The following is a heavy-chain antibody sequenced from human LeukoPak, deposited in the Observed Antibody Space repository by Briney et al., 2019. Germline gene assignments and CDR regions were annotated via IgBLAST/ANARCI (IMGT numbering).Heavy chain of an antibody. Sequence: GGSLRLSCAASGFTFNNAWMSWVRQAPGKGLEWVGRIKSKTDGGTTDYAAPVKGRFTISRDNAKNSLYLQMNSLRAEDTAVYYCASGSGSPSYWGQGTLVTVSS. D-gene: IGHD3-10*01. CDR1: GFTFNNAW. CDR3: ASGSGSPSY. V-gene: IGHV3-15*01. CDR2: IKSKTDGGTT. J-gene: IGHJ4*02.